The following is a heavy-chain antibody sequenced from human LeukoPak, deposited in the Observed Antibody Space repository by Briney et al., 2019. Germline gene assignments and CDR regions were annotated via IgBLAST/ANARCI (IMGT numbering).Heavy chain of an antibody. CDR1: GFTVSSRY. CDR3: ARGESSDCTCIDY. CDR2: IHGDGST. Sequence: GGSLRLSCAASGFTVSSRYMSWVRQAPGKGLEWVSVIHGDGSTYYADSVKGRFTISRDNSKNTLYLLMNSLRAEDTAVYYCARGESSDCTCIDYWGQGTLVSVSS. V-gene: IGHV3-53*01. D-gene: IGHD2-21*02. J-gene: IGHJ4*02.